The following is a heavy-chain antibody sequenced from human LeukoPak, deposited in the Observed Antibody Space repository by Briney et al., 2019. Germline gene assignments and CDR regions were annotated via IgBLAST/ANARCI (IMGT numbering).Heavy chain of an antibody. V-gene: IGHV1-24*01. CDR1: GYTLTELS. CDR3: ATVRRFVESPFFDY. D-gene: IGHD3-3*01. CDR2: FDPEDGET. J-gene: IGHJ4*02. Sequence: ASVKVSCKVSGYTLTELSMHWVRQPPGKGLEWMGGFDPEDGETIYAQNSQGRVTLTEDTSTDTAYMELSSLGSEDTAVYYCATVRRFVESPFFDYWGQGTLVTVSS.